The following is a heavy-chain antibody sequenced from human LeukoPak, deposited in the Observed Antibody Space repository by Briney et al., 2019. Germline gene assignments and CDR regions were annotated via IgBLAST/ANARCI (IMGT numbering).Heavy chain of an antibody. V-gene: IGHV3-21*01. CDR2: ISSSSSYI. CDR1: GFTFSSYS. Sequence: GGSLRLSCAASGFTFSSYSMNWVRQAPGKGLEWVSSISSSSSYIYYADSVKGRFTISRDNAKNSLYLQMNSLRAEDTAVYYCAREHYDWGSGYNWFDPWGQGTLVTVSS. CDR3: AREHYDWGSGYNWFDP. J-gene: IGHJ5*02. D-gene: IGHD7-27*01.